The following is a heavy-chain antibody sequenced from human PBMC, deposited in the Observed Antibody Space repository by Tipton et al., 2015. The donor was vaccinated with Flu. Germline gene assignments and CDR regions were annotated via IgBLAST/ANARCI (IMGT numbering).Heavy chain of an antibody. CDR3: AKDTRMATIDY. CDR1: GFDFSNFG. Sequence: RSLRLSCAASGFDFSNFGMHWVRQAPGKGLEWVAHIRSDETTEYADSVKGRFTISRDNSKDMLYLQMNSLRVDDTAVYYCAKDTRMATIDYWGQGVLVTVSS. J-gene: IGHJ4*02. CDR2: IRSDETTE. D-gene: IGHD5-12*01. V-gene: IGHV3-33*06.